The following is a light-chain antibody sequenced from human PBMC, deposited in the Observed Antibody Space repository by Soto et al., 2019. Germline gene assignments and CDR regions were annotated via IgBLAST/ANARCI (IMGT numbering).Light chain of an antibody. CDR2: GAS. CDR3: KLFGSSPFT. Sequence: EIVLTQSPGTLSLSPGERATLSCRASQSVSSSYLAWYQQKPGQAPRLLIYGASSRATGIQDRFSGSGSATVFTLTIRRLEPEDCGVYYCKLFGSSPFTFAPGTRVDIK. CDR1: QSVSSSY. V-gene: IGKV3-20*01. J-gene: IGKJ3*01.